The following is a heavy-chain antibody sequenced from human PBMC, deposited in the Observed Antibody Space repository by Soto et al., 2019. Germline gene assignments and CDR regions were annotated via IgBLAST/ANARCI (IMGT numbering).Heavy chain of an antibody. J-gene: IGHJ4*02. Sequence: QVQLVQSGAEVKKPGASVKVSCKASRYTFTSYYIHWVRQAPGQGLEWMGWIKPNNGYTKYTQKFQGRVTVTRDTSITTAYLELTRLKSDDTAVYYCAKAKFDFRSGYWSPSLAFWGQGTLVTVSS. V-gene: IGHV1-2*02. CDR1: RYTFTSYY. D-gene: IGHD3-3*01. CDR3: AKAKFDFRSGYWSPSLAF. CDR2: IKPNNGYT.